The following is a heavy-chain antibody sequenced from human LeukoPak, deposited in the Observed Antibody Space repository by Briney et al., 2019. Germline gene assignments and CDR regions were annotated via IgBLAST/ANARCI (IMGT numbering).Heavy chain of an antibody. D-gene: IGHD2-21*02. Sequence: SETLSLTCTVSGGSISSGSYYWSWIRQPAGKGLEWIGRIYTSGSTTYNSSLKSRVTISLDTSKNHFSLRLSSVTAADTAVYYCAREVTQNVYDYWGQGTLVTVSS. J-gene: IGHJ4*02. CDR3: AREVTQNVYDY. CDR2: IYTSGST. V-gene: IGHV4-61*02. CDR1: GGSISSGSYY.